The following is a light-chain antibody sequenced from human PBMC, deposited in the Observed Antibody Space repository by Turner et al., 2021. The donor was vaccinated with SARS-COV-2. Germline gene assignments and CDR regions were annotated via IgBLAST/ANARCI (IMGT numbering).Light chain of an antibody. V-gene: IGKV3-15*01. CDR1: EIVSKN. Sequence: DIVVTQSPATLSVSPGERATLSCKTSEIVSKNLAWYHQKPGQPPRVLIYAESTRATGVPDRFSGSGSGTEFTLTIISVQSEDVGIYHCQQYNNWPQTFGQGTKVQIE. CDR2: AES. J-gene: IGKJ1*01. CDR3: QQYNNWPQT.